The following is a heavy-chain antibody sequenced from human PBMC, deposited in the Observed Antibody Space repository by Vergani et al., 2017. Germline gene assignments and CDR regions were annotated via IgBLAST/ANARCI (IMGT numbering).Heavy chain of an antibody. D-gene: IGHD1-1*01. CDR1: EYSFGNYW. Sequence: EVALVQSGPEVRKPGESLKISCKGSEYSFGNYWIGGLRQMPGKGLEWMGIIYPTDSDTRYSPSFQGQVTISADKSISNAFLQWDSLKASATALYYCARHTTYTDSWGQGTLVNVSS. CDR3: ARHTTYTDS. CDR2: IYPTDSDT. V-gene: IGHV5-51*01. J-gene: IGHJ4*02.